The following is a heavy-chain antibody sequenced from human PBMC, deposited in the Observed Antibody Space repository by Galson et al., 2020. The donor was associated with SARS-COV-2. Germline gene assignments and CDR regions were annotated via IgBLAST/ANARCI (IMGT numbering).Heavy chain of an antibody. CDR1: GGTFSSYA. Sequence: VKVSCKASGGTFSSYAISWVRQAPGQGLEWMGGIIPIFGTANYAQKFQGRVTITADESTSTAYMELSSLRSEETAVYYCARDRGYCSSTSCSPGSNYYYYMDVWGKGTTVTVSS. D-gene: IGHD2-2*03. V-gene: IGHV1-69*01. CDR3: ARDRGYCSSTSCSPGSNYYYYMDV. J-gene: IGHJ6*03. CDR2: IIPIFGTA.